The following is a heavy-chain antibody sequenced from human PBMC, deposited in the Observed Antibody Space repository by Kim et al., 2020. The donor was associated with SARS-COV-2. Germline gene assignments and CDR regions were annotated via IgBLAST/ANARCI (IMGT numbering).Heavy chain of an antibody. D-gene: IGHD3-10*01. CDR1: GGSISSYY. V-gene: IGHV4-59*13. CDR3: ARAGESGWFRVISGMDV. J-gene: IGHJ6*02. Sequence: SETLSLTCTVSGGSISSYYLSWIRQPPGKGLEWIGYIYYSGSTNYNPSLKSRVTISVDTSKNQFSLKLSSVTAADTAVYYCARAGESGWFRVISGMDVWGQGTTVTVSS. CDR2: IYYSGST.